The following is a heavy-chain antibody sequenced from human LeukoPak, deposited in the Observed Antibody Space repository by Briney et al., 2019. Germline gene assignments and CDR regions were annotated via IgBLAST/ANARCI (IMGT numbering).Heavy chain of an antibody. CDR1: GGSISSSTYY. D-gene: IGHD3-22*01. CDR3: ARRRKIGHYYDTRYYGMDV. V-gene: IGHV4-39*07. J-gene: IGHJ6*02. CDR2: IYYSGST. Sequence: PSETLSLTCTVSGGSISSSTYYWGWIRRPPGKGLEWIGSIYYSGSTYYNPSLKSRVTISVDTSKNQFSLKLSSVTAADTAVYYCARRRKIGHYYDTRYYGMDVWGQGTTVTVSS.